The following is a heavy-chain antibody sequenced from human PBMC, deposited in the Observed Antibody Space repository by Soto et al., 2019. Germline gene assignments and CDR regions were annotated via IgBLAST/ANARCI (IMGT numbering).Heavy chain of an antibody. CDR3: ARHGRGNDVVKYYYYGMDV. CDR2: MYYRGTT. CDR1: GGSISSSIYF. J-gene: IGHJ6*02. D-gene: IGHD2-15*01. V-gene: IGHV4-39*01. Sequence: QLQLQESGPGLVTPSETLSLTCAVSGGSISSSIYFWGWIRQPPGEGLEWIGSMYYRGTTSYNPSLNTRVSISINRAKNQFSLRLSSVTAADTAVYCCARHGRGNDVVKYYYYGMDVWGQGTTVTVSS.